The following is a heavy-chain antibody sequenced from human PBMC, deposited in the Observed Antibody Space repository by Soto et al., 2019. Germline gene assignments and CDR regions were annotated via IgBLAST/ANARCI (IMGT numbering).Heavy chain of an antibody. CDR1: GFTFDDDA. CDR2: ISWNSNII. J-gene: IGHJ4*02. CDR3: AKGGPDGFCSGGRCFFDY. Sequence: EVQLVESGGCLVQPGRSLRLSCAASGFTFDDDAMHWVRRVPRKGLEWVSGISWNSNIIGYADSVKGRFTISRDNAKNSLYLQMNSLRPEDTALYYCAKGGPDGFCSGGRCFFDYWGQGTLVTVSS. V-gene: IGHV3-9*01. D-gene: IGHD2-15*01.